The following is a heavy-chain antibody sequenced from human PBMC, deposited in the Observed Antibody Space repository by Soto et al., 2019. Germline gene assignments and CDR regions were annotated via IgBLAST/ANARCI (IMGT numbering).Heavy chain of an antibody. V-gene: IGHV1-69*12. Sequence: QVQLVQSGAEVKKPGSSVKVSCKASGGTFSSYAISWVRQAPGQGLEWMGGIIPIFGTANYAQKFQGRVTSPADESTSTPYMELSSLRSEDPAVYSCAGEGGSGNCRYDAMAVWGQGATVTVSS. CDR1: GGTFSSYA. CDR2: IIPIFGTA. CDR3: AGEGGSGNCRYDAMAV. J-gene: IGHJ6*02. D-gene: IGHD3-10*01.